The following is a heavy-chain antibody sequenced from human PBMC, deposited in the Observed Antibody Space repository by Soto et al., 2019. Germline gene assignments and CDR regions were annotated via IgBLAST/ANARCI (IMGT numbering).Heavy chain of an antibody. Sequence: QVQLQESGPRLVKPSQTLSLTCTVSGGSISNGDYYWSWIRQSPGKGLEWIGYIYYSGSAYYSPSLKSRVTISVDTSKNQFSLKLTSVTAADTAVYYCARDQWKSAHFDYWGQGTLVTVSS. CDR1: GGSISNGDYY. V-gene: IGHV4-30-4*01. J-gene: IGHJ4*02. CDR3: ARDQWKSAHFDY. CDR2: IYYSGSA. D-gene: IGHD1-1*01.